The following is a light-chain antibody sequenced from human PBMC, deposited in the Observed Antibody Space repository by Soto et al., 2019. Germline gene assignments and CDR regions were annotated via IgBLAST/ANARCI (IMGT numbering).Light chain of an antibody. CDR3: QSYDRGLGRV. CDR2: GNN. Sequence: QSVLTQPPSVSGAPGQGVTIACTGSSSNIGAGYDVYWYQHLPGRAPKLLSYGNNNRPSGVPDRFSGSKSGTSASLAITGLQAEDEADYYCQSYDRGLGRVFGEGTKLTVL. V-gene: IGLV1-40*01. CDR1: SSNIGAGYD. J-gene: IGLJ3*02.